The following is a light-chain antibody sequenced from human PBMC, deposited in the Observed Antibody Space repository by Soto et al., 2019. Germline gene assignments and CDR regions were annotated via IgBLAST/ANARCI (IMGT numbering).Light chain of an antibody. CDR2: EVS. V-gene: IGLV2-14*01. CDR3: SSYTTRSTFVF. Sequence: QSVLTQPASVSGSPGQSITISCTGTSSDIGYYNYVSWYQQHPGKAPKLIIYEVSHRPSGVSDRFSGSKSGNTASLTISGLQPEDEADYYCSSYTTRSTFVFFGGGTKLTVL. J-gene: IGLJ2*01. CDR1: SSDIGYYNY.